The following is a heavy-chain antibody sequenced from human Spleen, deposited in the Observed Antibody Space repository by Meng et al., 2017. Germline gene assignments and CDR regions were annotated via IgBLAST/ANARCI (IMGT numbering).Heavy chain of an antibody. CDR3: ARVSAWELSRGDDN. J-gene: IGHJ4*02. Sequence: ASVKVSCKASGYTFTSYGISWVRQAPGQGLEWMGWISAYNGNTNYAQKLQGRVTVSRDTSISTAYMELSRLRSDDTAVYYCARVSAWELSRGDDNWGQGTLVTVSS. CDR2: ISAYNGNT. V-gene: IGHV1-18*01. CDR1: GYTFTSYG. D-gene: IGHD1-26*01.